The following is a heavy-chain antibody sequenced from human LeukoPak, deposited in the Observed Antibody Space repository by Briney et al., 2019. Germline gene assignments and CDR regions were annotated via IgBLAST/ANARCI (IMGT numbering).Heavy chain of an antibody. CDR1: GGSISSGGYY. Sequence: SSQTLSLTCAVSGGSISSGGYYWSWIRQHPGKGLEWIGYIYYSGSTYYNPSLKSRVTISVDTSKNQFSLKLSSVTAADTAVYYCARRKVSYYGMDVWGQGTTVTVSS. CDR3: ARRKVSYYGMDV. V-gene: IGHV4-31*11. CDR2: IYYSGST. J-gene: IGHJ6*02. D-gene: IGHD2-21*01.